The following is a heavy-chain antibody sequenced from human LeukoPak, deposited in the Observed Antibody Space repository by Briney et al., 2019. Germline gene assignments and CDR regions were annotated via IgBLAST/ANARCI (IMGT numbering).Heavy chain of an antibody. J-gene: IGHJ4*02. CDR2: ISASGHST. D-gene: IGHD3-10*01. Sequence: GGSLRLSCAASGFIFDNFGMTWVRQAAGKGLEWVSRISASGHSTAYADSVKGRITISRDNSKNTLFLQVHSLRDDDTAVYYCARVDNMVRGIIAYWGRGTLVTVSS. CDR3: ARVDNMVRGIIAY. CDR1: GFIFDNFG. V-gene: IGHV3-23*01.